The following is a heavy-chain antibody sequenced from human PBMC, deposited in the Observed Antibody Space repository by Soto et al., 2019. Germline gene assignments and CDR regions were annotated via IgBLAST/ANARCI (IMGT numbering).Heavy chain of an antibody. CDR2: IKTNVDGGTT. CDR3: ATDFLNALDV. V-gene: IGHV3-15*01. Sequence: GGSLRLSCATSGFTLSNAWMSWVRQAPGKGLEWVGRIKTNVDGGTTDYAAPVKGRFTISRDDSKNTLYLQMNSLKTEDAAVYYCATDFLNALDVWGLGATVTVSS. CDR1: GFTLSNAW. J-gene: IGHJ6*02.